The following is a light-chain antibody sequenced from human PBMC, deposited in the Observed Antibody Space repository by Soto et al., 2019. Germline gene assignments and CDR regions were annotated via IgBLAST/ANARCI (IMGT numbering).Light chain of an antibody. Sequence: EIVMTHSPATLSVSPGERATLSCRASQSVSSNLAWYQQKPGQAPRLLIYGASTRATGIPARFSGSGSGTEFTLTISGLQSEDFAVYYCQQYNNWPLTFGQGTKLEIK. CDR3: QQYNNWPLT. CDR2: GAS. V-gene: IGKV3-15*01. J-gene: IGKJ2*01. CDR1: QSVSSN.